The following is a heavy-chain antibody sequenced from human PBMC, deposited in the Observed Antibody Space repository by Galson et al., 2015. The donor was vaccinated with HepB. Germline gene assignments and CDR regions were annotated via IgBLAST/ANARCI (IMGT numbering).Heavy chain of an antibody. CDR3: ARDRLSFFDY. D-gene: IGHD3-10*01. Sequence: SLRLSCAASGFTFSSYAMHWVRQAPGKGLEWVAVISYDGSNKYYADSVKGRFTISRDNSKNTLYLQMNSLRAEDTAVYYCARDRLSFFDYWGQGTLVTVSS. CDR1: GFTFSSYA. CDR2: ISYDGSNK. J-gene: IGHJ4*02. V-gene: IGHV3-30-3*01.